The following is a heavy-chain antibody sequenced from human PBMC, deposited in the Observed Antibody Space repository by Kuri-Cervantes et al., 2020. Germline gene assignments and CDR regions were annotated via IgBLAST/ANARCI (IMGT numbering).Heavy chain of an antibody. CDR1: GFTFSSYW. D-gene: IGHD3-22*01. CDR3: ARMTYYYDSSVPYYYYGMDV. Sequence: ETLSLTCAASGFTFSSYWMSWVRQAPGKGLEWVANIKQDGSEKYYVDSVKGRFTISRDNAKNSLYLQMNSLRAEDTAVYYCARMTYYYDSSVPYYYYGMDVWGQGTTVTVSS. V-gene: IGHV3-7*01. J-gene: IGHJ6*02. CDR2: IKQDGSEK.